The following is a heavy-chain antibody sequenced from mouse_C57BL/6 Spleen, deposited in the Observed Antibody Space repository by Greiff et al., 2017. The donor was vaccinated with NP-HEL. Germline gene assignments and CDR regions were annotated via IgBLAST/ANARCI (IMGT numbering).Heavy chain of an antibody. J-gene: IGHJ1*03. CDR1: GYTFTDYN. CDR2: INPNNGGT. Sequence: EVQLQQSGPELVKPGASVKMSCKASGYTFTDYNMHWVKQSHGKSLEWIGYINPNNGGTSYNQKFKGKATLTVNKSSSTAYMELRSLTSEDSAVYDCARNYDYDWYFDVWGTGTTVTVSS. CDR3: ARNYDYDWYFDV. V-gene: IGHV1-22*01. D-gene: IGHD2-4*01.